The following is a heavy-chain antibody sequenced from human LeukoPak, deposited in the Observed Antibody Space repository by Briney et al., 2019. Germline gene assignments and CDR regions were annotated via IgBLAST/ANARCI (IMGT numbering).Heavy chain of an antibody. CDR2: IKQDGSDK. J-gene: IGHJ6*03. Sequence: GGSLRLSCAASGFTFSSYWMSWVRQAPGKGLEWVANIKQDGSDKYYVDSVKGRFTISRDNAKNSLYLQMNSLRAEDTAVYYCAREKGNYDGYYNYYMDVWGKGTTVTVSS. CDR1: GFTFSSYW. D-gene: IGHD4-11*01. CDR3: AREKGNYDGYYNYYMDV. V-gene: IGHV3-7*01.